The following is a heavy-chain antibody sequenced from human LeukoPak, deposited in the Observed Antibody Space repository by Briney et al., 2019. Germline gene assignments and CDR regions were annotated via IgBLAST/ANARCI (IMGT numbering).Heavy chain of an antibody. Sequence: SETLSLTCAVSGYSIRSGYYWGWIRQPPGTGLEWIGSLYHSGSTYYNPSLKSRVTISVDTSKNQFSLKLSSVTAADTAVYYCARSSWGSYHEYYFDYWGQGTLVTVSS. J-gene: IGHJ4*02. D-gene: IGHD1-26*01. CDR3: ARSSWGSYHEYYFDY. V-gene: IGHV4-38-2*01. CDR1: GYSIRSGYY. CDR2: LYHSGST.